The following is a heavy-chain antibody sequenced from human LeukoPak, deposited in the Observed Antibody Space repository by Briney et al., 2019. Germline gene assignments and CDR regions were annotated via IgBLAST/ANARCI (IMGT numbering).Heavy chain of an antibody. CDR3: VYGDFVRTVNYFDY. J-gene: IGHJ4*02. D-gene: IGHD4-17*01. V-gene: IGHV3-66*01. Sequence: GGSLRLSCAASGFTFSSYAMSWVRQAPGKGLQWVSVIYSGGNTYYADSVKGRFTISRDNSKNSLLLQMNSLRAEDTALYYCVYGDFVRTVNYFDYWGQGTLVTVSS. CDR1: GFTFSSYA. CDR2: IYSGGNT.